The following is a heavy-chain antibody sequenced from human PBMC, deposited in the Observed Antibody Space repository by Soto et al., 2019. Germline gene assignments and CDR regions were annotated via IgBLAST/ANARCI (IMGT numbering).Heavy chain of an antibody. D-gene: IGHD5-18*01. J-gene: IGHJ4*02. CDR2: INPDGSAT. CDR3: GRGGSDSPMAPCY. CDR1: GFTFSSYW. Sequence: GSLRLSCAASGFTFSSYWMHWVRQAPGKGLVWVSRINPDGSATNYAGSVKGRFTISRDNAKTTLYLQMNSLRAEDTAVFYCGRGGSDSPMAPCYWGQGTLFTVSS. V-gene: IGHV3-74*01.